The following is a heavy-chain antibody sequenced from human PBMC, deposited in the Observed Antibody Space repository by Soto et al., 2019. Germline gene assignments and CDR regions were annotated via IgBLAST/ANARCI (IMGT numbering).Heavy chain of an antibody. D-gene: IGHD3-9*01. Sequence: GGSPRLSXAASGFTFSSYAMSWVRQAPGKGLEWVSAISGSGGSTYYADSVKGRFTISRDNSKNTLYLQMNSLRAEDTAVYYCAKDRGYDILTGYYFFDYWGQGTLVTV. CDR1: GFTFSSYA. J-gene: IGHJ4*02. V-gene: IGHV3-23*01. CDR3: AKDRGYDILTGYYFFDY. CDR2: ISGSGGST.